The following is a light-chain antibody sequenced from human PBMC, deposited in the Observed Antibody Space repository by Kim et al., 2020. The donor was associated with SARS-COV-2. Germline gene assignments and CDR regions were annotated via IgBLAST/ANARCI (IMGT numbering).Light chain of an antibody. V-gene: IGLV1-40*01. J-gene: IGLJ2*01. CDR2: TNI. CDR3: QSYDSSLGGSV. Sequence: QRVTITCTGSTSNIGEGYDVHWYQQLPGAAPKLLIYTNINRPSGVPDRFFGSTSGTSASLAITGLQAADEADYYCQSYDSSLGGSVFGGGTQLTVL. CDR1: TSNIGEGYD.